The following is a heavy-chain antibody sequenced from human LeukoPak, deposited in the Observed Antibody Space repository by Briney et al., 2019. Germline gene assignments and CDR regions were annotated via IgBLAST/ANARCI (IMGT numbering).Heavy chain of an antibody. D-gene: IGHD5-18*01. J-gene: IGHJ4*02. V-gene: IGHV3-33*01. CDR1: GFTFSSYG. CDR3: ASEDTAMVF. Sequence: PGGSLRLSCAASGFTFSSYGLHWVRQAPGKGLEWVAVIWYDGSNKYYADSVKGRFTISRDNSKNTLYLQMNSLRAEDTAVYYCASEDTAMVFWGQGTLVTVSS. CDR2: IWYDGSNK.